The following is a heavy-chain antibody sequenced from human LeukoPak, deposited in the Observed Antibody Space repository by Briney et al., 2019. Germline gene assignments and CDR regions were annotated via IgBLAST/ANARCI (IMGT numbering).Heavy chain of an antibody. D-gene: IGHD3-3*01. CDR3: AKDYYGFFGVVIISGCLDY. V-gene: IGHV3-30*02. Sequence: LTGGSLRLSCAASGFTFSSYGMHWVRQAPGKGLEWVAFIRYDGSNKYYADSVKGRFTISRDNSKNTLYLQMNSLRAEDTAVYYCAKDYYGFFGVVIISGCLDYWGQGTLVTVSS. CDR1: GFTFSSYG. J-gene: IGHJ4*02. CDR2: IRYDGSNK.